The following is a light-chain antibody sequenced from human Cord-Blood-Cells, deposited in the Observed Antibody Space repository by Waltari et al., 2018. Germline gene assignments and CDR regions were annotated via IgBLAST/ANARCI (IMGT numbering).Light chain of an antibody. J-gene: IGKJ2*01. CDR1: QSLLHSNGYNY. V-gene: IGKV2-28*01. CDR2: LGS. CDR3: MQALQTPT. Sequence: DIVMTQSPLSLPVTPGESASISCRSSQSLLHSNGYNYLDWYLQKPGQSPQLLIYLGSNRASGVPERFSGSGSGTDFTLKISRVEAEDVGVYYCMQALQTPTFGQGTKLEIK.